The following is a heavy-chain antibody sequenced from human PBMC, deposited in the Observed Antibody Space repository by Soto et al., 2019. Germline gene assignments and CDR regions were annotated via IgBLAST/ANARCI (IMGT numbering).Heavy chain of an antibody. CDR1: GFTFSTYA. CDR3: TRDMDYGDRAFGDH. CDR2: ISYDGSKK. Sequence: QVQLVESGGGVVQPGRSLRLSCAASGFTFSTYAMYWVRQAPGKGLEWVAVISYDGSKKYYADSVKGRFTISRDNSKNTLYLQMNSLRTDDTAVYYCTRDMDYGDRAFGDHWGQGTLVTVSS. V-gene: IGHV3-30-3*01. J-gene: IGHJ5*02. D-gene: IGHD4-17*01.